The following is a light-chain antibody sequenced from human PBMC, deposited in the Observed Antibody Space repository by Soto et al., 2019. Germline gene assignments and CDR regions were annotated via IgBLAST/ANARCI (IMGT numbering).Light chain of an antibody. V-gene: IGLV1-40*01. CDR3: PSYDTTLSGYV. J-gene: IGLJ1*01. CDR1: SSNIGSGYG. Sequence: QSLLTQPPSVSGAPGLRVTISCTGSSSNIGSGYGVHWYQQLPGAGPKLLIFGGNNRPSGVPDRFSGSRSGTSASLAITGLQAEDEADYYCPSYDTTLSGYVFGTGTKLTVL. CDR2: GGN.